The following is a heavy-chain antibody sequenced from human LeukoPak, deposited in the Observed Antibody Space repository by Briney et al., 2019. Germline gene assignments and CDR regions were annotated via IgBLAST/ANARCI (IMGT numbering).Heavy chain of an antibody. J-gene: IGHJ4*02. V-gene: IGHV3-21*01. CDR2: IGSVTTYI. CDR1: GFTFSDYT. Sequence: GGSLRLSCAASGFTFSDYTMDCVRQAPGKGLEWVSSIGSVTTYIYYADSVKGRFTISRDNAKNSLSLHMNSLRAEDTAVYYGARAIPVADPTYFDYWGQGTLVTVSS. CDR3: ARAIPVADPTYFDY. D-gene: IGHD6-19*01.